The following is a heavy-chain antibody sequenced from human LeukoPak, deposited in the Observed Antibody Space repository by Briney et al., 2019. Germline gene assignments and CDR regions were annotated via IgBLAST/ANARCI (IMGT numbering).Heavy chain of an antibody. CDR2: IFSGGST. CDR3: AKASSNYFYYFEY. Sequence: HSGGSLRLSCAASGFTVSSIHMSWVRQAPGKGLEWVSVIFSGGSTYYTDSVKGRFTISRDNSKNTLYLQTNTLRDEDTAVYYCAKASSNYFYYFEYWGQGTLVTVSS. D-gene: IGHD2/OR15-2a*01. CDR1: GFTVSSIH. J-gene: IGHJ4*02. V-gene: IGHV3-66*02.